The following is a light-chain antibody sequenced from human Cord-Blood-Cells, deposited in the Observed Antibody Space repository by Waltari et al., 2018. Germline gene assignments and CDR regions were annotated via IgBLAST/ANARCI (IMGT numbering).Light chain of an antibody. J-gene: IGKJ2*01. Sequence: EIVMKQSPATLSVSPGERATLSCRASQSVSSNLAWYQQKPGQAPRLLIYGASTRATGIPARFSGSGSGTEFTLTISGLQSEDFAVYYCQQYNNWPMYTFGQGTKLEIK. CDR2: GAS. CDR1: QSVSSN. CDR3: QQYNNWPMYT. V-gene: IGKV3-15*01.